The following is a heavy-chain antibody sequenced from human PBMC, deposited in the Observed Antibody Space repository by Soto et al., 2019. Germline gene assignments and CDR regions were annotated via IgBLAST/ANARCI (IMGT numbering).Heavy chain of an antibody. Sequence: ASVKVSCKASGYTFTGYYMHWVRQAPGQGLEWMGWINPNSGGTNYAQKFQGWVTMTRDTSISTAYMELSRLRSDDTAVYYCARSHHKYSYGQFDYWGEGTLVPVSS. CDR1: GYTFTGYY. CDR3: ARSHHKYSYGQFDY. D-gene: IGHD5-18*01. V-gene: IGHV1-2*04. J-gene: IGHJ4*02. CDR2: INPNSGGT.